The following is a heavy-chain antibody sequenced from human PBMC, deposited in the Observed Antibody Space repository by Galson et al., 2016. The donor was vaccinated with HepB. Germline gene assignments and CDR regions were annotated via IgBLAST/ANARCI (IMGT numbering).Heavy chain of an antibody. CDR3: ARDGPNYNYDF. V-gene: IGHV3-48*04. CDR2: IESYSKII. CDR1: GFTFKKYG. Sequence: SLRLSCAASGFTFKKYGFNWVRLTPGKGLEWLSYIESYSKIIRYTDSVRGRFTVSRDNAKNSVHLQLSGLRVEDTAIYYCARDGPNYNYDFWGQGTLVTVFS. J-gene: IGHJ4*02. D-gene: IGHD5-24*01.